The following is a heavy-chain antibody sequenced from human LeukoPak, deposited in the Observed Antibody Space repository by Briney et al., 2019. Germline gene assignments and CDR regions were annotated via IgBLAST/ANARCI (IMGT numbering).Heavy chain of an antibody. D-gene: IGHD7-27*01. J-gene: IGHJ3*02. CDR3: ATPTGETDAFDI. V-gene: IGHV4-39*07. CDR2: IYYSGST. Sequence: PSETLSLTCTVSGGSISSSSYYWGWIRQPPGKGLEWIGSIYYSGSTYYNPSLKSRVTISVDTSKNQFSPKLSSVTAADTAVYYCATPTGETDAFDIWGQGTMVTVSS. CDR1: GGSISSSSYY.